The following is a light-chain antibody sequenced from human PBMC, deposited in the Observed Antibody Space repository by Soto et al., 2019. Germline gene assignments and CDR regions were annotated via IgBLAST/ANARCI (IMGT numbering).Light chain of an antibody. CDR2: VND. V-gene: IGLV1-44*01. Sequence: QSALTQPPSASGTPGQRVTISCSGGSSNMGTNTVSWYQQVPGTAPKFLIYVNDQRPSGVPDRFSGSNSGTSASLAISGLQPEDEAEYYCVAWDDSLNGHVFGTGTKVTVL. CDR3: VAWDDSLNGHV. CDR1: SSNMGTNT. J-gene: IGLJ1*01.